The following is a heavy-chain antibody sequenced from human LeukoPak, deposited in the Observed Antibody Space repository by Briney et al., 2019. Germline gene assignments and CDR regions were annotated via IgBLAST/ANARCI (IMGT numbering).Heavy chain of an antibody. V-gene: IGHV3-48*02. J-gene: IGHJ4*02. D-gene: IGHD3/OR15-3a*01. Sequence: PGGSLRLSCAASGFTVSSNYMSWVRQAPGKGLEWVSYISSSSSTIYYADSVKGRFTISRDNAKNSLYLQMNSLRDEDTAVYYCASGTGGFYWGQGTLVTVSS. CDR1: GFTVSSNY. CDR2: ISSSSSTI. CDR3: ASGTGGFY.